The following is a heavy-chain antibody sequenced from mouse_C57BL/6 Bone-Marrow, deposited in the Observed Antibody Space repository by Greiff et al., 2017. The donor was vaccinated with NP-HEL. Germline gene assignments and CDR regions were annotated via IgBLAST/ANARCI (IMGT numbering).Heavy chain of an antibody. Sequence: VKLQESGPGLVQPSQSLSITCTVSGFSLTSYGVHWVRQSPGKGLEWLGVIWSGGSTDYNAAFISRLSISKDNSKSQVFFKMNSLQADDTAIYYCARGYYGSSPAWFAYWGQGTLVTVSA. D-gene: IGHD1-1*01. CDR3: ARGYYGSSPAWFAY. CDR1: GFSLTSYG. CDR2: IWSGGST. J-gene: IGHJ3*01. V-gene: IGHV2-2*01.